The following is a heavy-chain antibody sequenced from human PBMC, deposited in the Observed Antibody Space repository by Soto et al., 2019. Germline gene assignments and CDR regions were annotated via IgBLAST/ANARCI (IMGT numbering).Heavy chain of an antibody. CDR3: ARGRATMVRGVNKPKTFDY. D-gene: IGHD3-10*01. CDR1: GGSFSGYY. V-gene: IGHV4-34*01. CDR2: INHSGST. Sequence: SETLSLTCAVYGGSFSGYYWSWIRQPPGKGLEWIGEINHSGSTNYNPSLKSRVTISVDTSKNQFFLKLSSVTAADTAVYYCARGRATMVRGVNKPKTFDYWGQGTLVTVSS. J-gene: IGHJ4*02.